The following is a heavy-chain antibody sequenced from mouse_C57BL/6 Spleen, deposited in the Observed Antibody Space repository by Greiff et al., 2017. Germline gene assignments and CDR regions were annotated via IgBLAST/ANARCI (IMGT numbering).Heavy chain of an antibody. J-gene: IGHJ2*01. D-gene: IGHD4-1*01. CDR3: ARTGKLGRGLDY. V-gene: IGHV5-16*01. CDR2: INYDGSST. Sequence: EVHLVESEGGLVQPGSSMKLSCTASGFTFSDYYMAWVRQVPEKGLEWVANINYDGSSTYYLDSLKSRFIISRDNAKNILYLQMSSLKSEDTATYYCARTGKLGRGLDYWGQGTTLTVSS. CDR1: GFTFSDYY.